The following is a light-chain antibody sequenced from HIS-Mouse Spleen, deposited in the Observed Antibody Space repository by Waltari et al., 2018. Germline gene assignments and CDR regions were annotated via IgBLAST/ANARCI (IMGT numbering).Light chain of an antibody. CDR2: EVS. CDR1: SSDVGRYNR. V-gene: IGLV2-18*01. Sequence: QSALTQPPSVSGSPGQSATISCTGTSSDVGRYNRFSWYQQPPGTAPKLMIYEVSNRPSGVPDRFSGSKSGNTASLTISGLQAEDEADYYCSLYTSSSTFVFGGGTKLTVL. CDR3: SLYTSSSTFV. J-gene: IGLJ2*01.